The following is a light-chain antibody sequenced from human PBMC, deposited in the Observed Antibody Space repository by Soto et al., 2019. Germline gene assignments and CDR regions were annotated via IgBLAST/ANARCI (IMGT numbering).Light chain of an antibody. Sequence: QSVLTQPASVSGSPGQSITISCTGTSSDFGGYNSVSWYQQHPGKAPKLVIFDVSNRPSGVSNRFSGSKSGDTASLTISGLQAEDDAHYYCSSYTTITIFGTGTKVTVL. CDR3: SSYTTITI. CDR1: SSDFGGYNS. J-gene: IGLJ1*01. V-gene: IGLV2-14*01. CDR2: DVS.